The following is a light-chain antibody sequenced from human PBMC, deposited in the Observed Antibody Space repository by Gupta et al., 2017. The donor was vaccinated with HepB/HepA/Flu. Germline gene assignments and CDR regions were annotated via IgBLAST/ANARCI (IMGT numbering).Light chain of an antibody. J-gene: IGLJ3*02. Sequence: QSALTQPASVSGSPAQSITISFTGPSSDVGGYNYVSWYQQHPGKAPKLIIYDVSNRPSGISNRFSGSKSGNTASLTISGLQAEDEADYYCSSYTTSTTPGVFGGGTKLTVL. CDR3: SSYTTSTTPGV. CDR1: SSDVGGYNY. CDR2: DVS. V-gene: IGLV2-14*01.